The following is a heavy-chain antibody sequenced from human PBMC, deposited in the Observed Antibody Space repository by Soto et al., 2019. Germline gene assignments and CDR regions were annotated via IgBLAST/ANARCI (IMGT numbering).Heavy chain of an antibody. J-gene: IGHJ4*02. CDR1: GGSISSSNYY. CDR3: ARQNYYGSGSYYYYFDY. D-gene: IGHD3-10*01. CDR2: IYYSGST. Sequence: SETLSLTCTVSGGSISSSNYYWGWIRQPPGKGLEWIGNIYYSGSTYHNPSLKSRVTISVDMSKDQFFLRLSSVTAADTAVYYCARQNYYGSGSYYYYFDYLGQGTLVTVSS. V-gene: IGHV4-39*01.